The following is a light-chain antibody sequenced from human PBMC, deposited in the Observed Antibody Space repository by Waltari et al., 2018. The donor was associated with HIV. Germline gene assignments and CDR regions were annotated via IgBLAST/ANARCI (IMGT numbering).Light chain of an antibody. CDR3: SAWDSSLSAWV. V-gene: IGLV10-54*01. CDR2: RKN. J-gene: IGLJ3*02. Sequence: QAGLTQPPSVSKGLRQTATLTCTGNSNNVGYQGAAWLQQHHGHPPKRLPYRKNHRPSGISESLSAPRSGNTSSLTITGLQPEDEADYYCSAWDSSLSAWVFGGGTKLTVL. CDR1: SNNVGYQG.